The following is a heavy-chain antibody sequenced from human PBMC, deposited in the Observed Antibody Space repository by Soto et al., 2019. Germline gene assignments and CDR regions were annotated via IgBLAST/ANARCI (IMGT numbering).Heavy chain of an antibody. CDR3: AREDYYDSSGYYGYFDY. Sequence: GASVKVSCKASGGTFSSYAISWVRQAPRQGLEWMGGIIPIFGTANYAQKFQGRVTITADKSTSTAYMELSSLRSEDTAVYYCAREDYYDSSGYYGYFDYWGQGTLVTVSS. CDR1: GGTFSSYA. V-gene: IGHV1-69*06. CDR2: IIPIFGTA. D-gene: IGHD3-22*01. J-gene: IGHJ4*02.